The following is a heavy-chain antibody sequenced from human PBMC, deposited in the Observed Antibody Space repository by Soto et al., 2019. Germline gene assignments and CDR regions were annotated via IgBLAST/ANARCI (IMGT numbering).Heavy chain of an antibody. D-gene: IGHD3-16*01. V-gene: IGHV3-9*02. CDR2: VLGDNGQI. J-gene: IGHJ6*02. CDR1: GTTSTDYG. CDR3: VKDMAPGGADV. Sequence: GGSLRLSCAVSGTTSTDYGMHWVRQAPGKGLEWVSGVLGDNGQIGYADSVKGRFTSSRDNARHFLYLQMNSLTVEDTALYYCVKDMAPGGADVWGQGTAVTVPS.